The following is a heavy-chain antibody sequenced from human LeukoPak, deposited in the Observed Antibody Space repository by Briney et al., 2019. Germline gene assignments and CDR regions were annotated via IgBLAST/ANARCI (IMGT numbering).Heavy chain of an antibody. Sequence: SVKVSCKASGYTFTGYYMHWLRQAPGQGLEWMGGIIPIFGTANYAQKFQGRVTITADESTSTAYMELSSLRSEDTAVYYCARDLRGYSGYAYWGQGTQLTVSS. CDR1: GYTFTGYY. J-gene: IGHJ4*02. CDR3: ARDLRGYSGYAY. V-gene: IGHV1-69*13. D-gene: IGHD5-12*01. CDR2: IIPIFGTA.